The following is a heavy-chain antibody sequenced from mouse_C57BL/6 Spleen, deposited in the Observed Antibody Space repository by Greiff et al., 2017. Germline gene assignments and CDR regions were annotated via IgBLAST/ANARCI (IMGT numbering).Heavy chain of an antibody. J-gene: IGHJ2*01. V-gene: IGHV10-1*01. Sequence: VQLKESGGGLVQPKGSLKLSCAASGFSFNTYAMNWVRQAPGKGLEWVARIRSKSNNYATYYADSVKDRFTISRDDSESMLYLQMNNLKTEDTAMYYCVITTVEGFDYWGQGTTLTVSS. CDR2: IRSKSNNYAT. CDR3: VITTVEGFDY. D-gene: IGHD1-1*01. CDR1: GFSFNTYA.